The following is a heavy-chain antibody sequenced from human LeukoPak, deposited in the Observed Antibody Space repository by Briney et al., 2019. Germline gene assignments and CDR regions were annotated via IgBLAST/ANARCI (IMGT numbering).Heavy chain of an antibody. D-gene: IGHD2-15*01. V-gene: IGHV3-9*01. CDR1: GFTFDDYA. Sequence: AGGSLRLSCAASGFTFDDYAMHWVRQAPGKGPEWVSGVSWNSGIIGYADSVKGRFTISRDNAKNSLYLQMNSLRIEDTALYYCAKDNGGPAHYNFYSMDFWGKGTTVTVSS. J-gene: IGHJ6*03. CDR2: VSWNSGII. CDR3: AKDNGGPAHYNFYSMDF.